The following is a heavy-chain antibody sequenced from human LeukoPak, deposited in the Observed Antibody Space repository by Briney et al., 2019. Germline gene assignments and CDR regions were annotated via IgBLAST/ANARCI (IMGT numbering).Heavy chain of an antibody. D-gene: IGHD4-17*01. V-gene: IGHV4-61*01. CDR1: GGSVSSGSYY. Sequence: SSETLSLTCTVSGGSVSSGSYYWSWIRQPPGKGLEWIGYIYYSGSTNYNPPLKSRVTISVDTSKNQFSLKLSSVTAADTAVYYCAGDPYGDYVVDYWGQGTLVTVSS. J-gene: IGHJ4*02. CDR2: IYYSGST. CDR3: AGDPYGDYVVDY.